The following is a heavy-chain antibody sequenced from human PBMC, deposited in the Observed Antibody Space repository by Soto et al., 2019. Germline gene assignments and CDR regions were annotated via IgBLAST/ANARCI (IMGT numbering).Heavy chain of an antibody. V-gene: IGHV3-30*18. J-gene: IGHJ4*02. CDR1: GFTFSSYG. D-gene: IGHD4-17*01. Sequence: QVQLVESGGGVVQPGRSLRLSCAASGFTFSSYGMHWVRQAPGKGLEWVAVISYDGSNKYYADSVKGRFTISRDNSKNTLYLQMNSLRAEDTAVYYCAKDTEHYGDSSLGYWGQGTLVTVSS. CDR3: AKDTEHYGDSSLGY. CDR2: ISYDGSNK.